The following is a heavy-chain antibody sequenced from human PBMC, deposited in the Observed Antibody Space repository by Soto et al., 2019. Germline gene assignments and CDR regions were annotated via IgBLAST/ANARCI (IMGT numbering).Heavy chain of an antibody. V-gene: IGHV3-33*01. CDR2: IWYDGSNK. CDR3: ARDLPYDSSGYVDY. J-gene: IGHJ4*02. D-gene: IGHD3-22*01. CDR1: GFTFSSYG. Sequence: QVQLVESGGGVVQPGRSLRLSCAASGFTFSSYGMHWVRQAPGKGLEWVAVIWYDGSNKYYADSVKGRFTISRDNSKNTRYLQMNSLRAEDTAVYYCARDLPYDSSGYVDYCGQGTLVTVSS.